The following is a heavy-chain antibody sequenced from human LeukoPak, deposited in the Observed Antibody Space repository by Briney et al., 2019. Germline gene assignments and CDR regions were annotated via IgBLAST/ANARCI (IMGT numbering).Heavy chain of an antibody. CDR2: IYTSGST. Sequence: SETLSLTCTVSGGSISSYYWSWIRQHAGKGVEWVGRIYTSGSTNYNPSLKSRVTMSVDTSKNQFSLKLSSVTAADTAVYYCAREHSGYDSYYYYYMDVWGKGTTVTVSS. J-gene: IGHJ6*03. CDR1: GGSISSYY. V-gene: IGHV4-4*07. CDR3: AREHSGYDSYYYYYMDV. D-gene: IGHD5-12*01.